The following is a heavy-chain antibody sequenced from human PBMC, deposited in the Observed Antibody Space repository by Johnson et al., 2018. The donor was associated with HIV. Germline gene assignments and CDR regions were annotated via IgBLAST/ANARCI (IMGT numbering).Heavy chain of an antibody. CDR3: TTDPLPLGARPDAFDV. V-gene: IGHV3-13*01. D-gene: IGHD6-6*01. CDR1: GFTFSSYD. Sequence: MQLVESGGGLVQPGGSLRLSCAASGFTFSSYDMHWVRQATGKGLECVSAIGTAGDTYYAAPVKGRFTISRDDSKNTLYLQMNSLKTEDTAVYYCTTDPLPLGARPDAFDVWGQGTLVTVSS. J-gene: IGHJ3*01. CDR2: IGTAGDT.